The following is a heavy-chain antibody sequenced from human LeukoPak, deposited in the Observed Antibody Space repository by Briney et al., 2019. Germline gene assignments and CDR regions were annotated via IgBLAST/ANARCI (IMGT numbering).Heavy chain of an antibody. CDR2: ISSSSSYI. CDR3: ARESPYYYDSSPHPDAFDI. J-gene: IGHJ3*02. Sequence: GGSLRLSCAASGFTFSSYEMNWVRQAPGKGLEWVSSISSSSSYIYYADSVKGRFTISRDNAKNSLYLQMNSLRAEDTAVYYCARESPYYYDSSPHPDAFDIWGQGTMVTVSS. D-gene: IGHD3-22*01. V-gene: IGHV3-21*01. CDR1: GFTFSSYE.